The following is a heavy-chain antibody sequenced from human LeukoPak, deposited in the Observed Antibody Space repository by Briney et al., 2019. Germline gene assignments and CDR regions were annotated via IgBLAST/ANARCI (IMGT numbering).Heavy chain of an antibody. J-gene: IGHJ5*02. D-gene: IGHD3-16*01. CDR1: GFSFSGYW. Sequence: GGSLRLSCAASGFSFSGYWMSWVRQTPGKGLEWVANIKQDGSEKNYVDSVKCRFTIFRDNARNSLYLQMNSLRAEDTAVYYCASHSYGYNHWGQGTLVIVSS. V-gene: IGHV3-7*01. CDR3: ASHSYGYNH. CDR2: IKQDGSEK.